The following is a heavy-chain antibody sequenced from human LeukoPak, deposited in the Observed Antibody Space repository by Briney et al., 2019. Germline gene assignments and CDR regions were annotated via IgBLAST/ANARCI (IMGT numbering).Heavy chain of an antibody. D-gene: IGHD3-10*01. CDR3: ARRLITMVRGVPPENWFHP. CDR2: INHSGST. CDR1: GGPFSGYY. Sequence: SETLSLTCAVYGGPFSGYYWSWIRQPPGKGLEWIGEINHSGSTNYNPSLKSRVTISVDTSKNQFSLKLSSVTAADTAVYYCARRLITMVRGVPPENWFHPWGQGTLVTVSS. V-gene: IGHV4-34*01. J-gene: IGHJ5*02.